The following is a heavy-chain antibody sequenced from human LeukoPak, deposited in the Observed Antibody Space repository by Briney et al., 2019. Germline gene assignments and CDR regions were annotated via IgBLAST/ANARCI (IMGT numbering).Heavy chain of an antibody. CDR1: GFTFSDYY. J-gene: IGHJ4*02. D-gene: IGHD4-23*01. CDR3: ATTNDIGNYYFDF. Sequence: GGSLSLSCAASGFTFSDYYMSWIRQAPGKGLEWVSYISGNSGYTNYADSVKGRFTISRDNAKNPLFLHMNSLRPEDTALYYCATTNDIGNYYFDFWGQGSLVTVSS. V-gene: IGHV3-11*06. CDR2: ISGNSGYT.